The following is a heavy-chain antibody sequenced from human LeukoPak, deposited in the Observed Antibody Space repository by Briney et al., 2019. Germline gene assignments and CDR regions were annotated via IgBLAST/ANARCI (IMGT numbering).Heavy chain of an antibody. D-gene: IGHD4/OR15-4a*01. CDR2: INPSGGST. CDR3: ARGRSNFEFDY. Sequence: APVKVSCKASGYTFTSYYMHWVRQAPGQGLEWMGIINPSGGSTSYAQKFQGRVTMTRETSTSTVYMELSSLRSEDTAVYYCARGRSNFEFDYWGQGTLVTVSS. J-gene: IGHJ4*02. CDR1: GYTFTSYY. V-gene: IGHV1-46*01.